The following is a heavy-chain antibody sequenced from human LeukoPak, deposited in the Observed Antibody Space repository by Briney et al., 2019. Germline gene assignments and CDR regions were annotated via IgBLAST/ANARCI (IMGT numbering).Heavy chain of an antibody. J-gene: IGHJ5*02. CDR1: GYSFTSYW. Sequence: GESLKISCKGSGYSFTSYWIGWVRQMPGKGLEWMGIIYPGDSDTRYSPSFQGQVTISADKSISTAYLQWSSLKASDTAMYYCARHGPPRYCSGGSCSFFDPWGQGTLVTVSS. CDR3: ARHGPPRYCSGGSCSFFDP. V-gene: IGHV5-51*01. CDR2: IYPGDSDT. D-gene: IGHD2-15*01.